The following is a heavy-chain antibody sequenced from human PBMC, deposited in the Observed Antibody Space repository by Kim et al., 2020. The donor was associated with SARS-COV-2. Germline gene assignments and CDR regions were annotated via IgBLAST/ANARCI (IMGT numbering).Heavy chain of an antibody. V-gene: IGHV3-33*01. Sequence: LSLTCAASGFTFSSYGMHWVRQAPGKGLEWVAVIWYDGSNKYYADSVKGRFTISRDNSKNTLYLQMNSLRAEDTAVYYCARDRGYYVSSGYSHELDYWGQGTLVTVSS. CDR1: GFTFSSYG. CDR2: IWYDGSNK. J-gene: IGHJ4*02. CDR3: ARDRGYYVSSGYSHELDY. D-gene: IGHD3-22*01.